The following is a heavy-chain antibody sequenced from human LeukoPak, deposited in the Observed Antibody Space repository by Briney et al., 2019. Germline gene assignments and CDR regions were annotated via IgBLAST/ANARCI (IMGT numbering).Heavy chain of an antibody. V-gene: IGHV4-39*01. Sequence: SETLSLTCTVSGGSISTSNYYWGWIRQPPGKGLEWIGSIYYSGSTYYNPSLKSRVTISVDTSKNQFSLKLSSVTAADTAVYYCASAYSSGWYNWFDPWGQGTLVTVSS. CDR1: GGSISTSNYY. CDR3: ASAYSSGWYNWFDP. J-gene: IGHJ5*02. CDR2: IYYSGST. D-gene: IGHD6-19*01.